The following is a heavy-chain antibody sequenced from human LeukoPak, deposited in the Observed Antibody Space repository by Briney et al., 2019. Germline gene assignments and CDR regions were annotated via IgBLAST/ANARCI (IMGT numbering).Heavy chain of an antibody. V-gene: IGHV3-74*01. Sequence: GGSLRLSCATSGFTFRSYWMHWVRQAPGKGLVWVSRLNFDGSDTSYADSVKGRFTISRDNAKNTLYLQMNSLRAEDTAVYYCARDQGVADYYFDYWGQGTLVTVSS. J-gene: IGHJ4*02. CDR1: GFTFRSYW. D-gene: IGHD6-19*01. CDR2: LNFDGSDT. CDR3: ARDQGVADYYFDY.